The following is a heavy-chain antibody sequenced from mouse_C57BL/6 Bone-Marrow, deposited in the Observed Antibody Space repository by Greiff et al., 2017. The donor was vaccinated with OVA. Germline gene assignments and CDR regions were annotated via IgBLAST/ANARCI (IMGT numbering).Heavy chain of an antibody. J-gene: IGHJ4*01. V-gene: IGHV1-64*01. CDR1: GYTFTSYW. CDR3: ARGLIYYGNPYAMDY. CDR2: IHPNSGST. Sequence: VQLQQPGAELVKPGASVKLSCKASGYTFTSYWMHWVKQRPGQGLEWIGMIHPNSGSTNYNEKFKSKATLTVDKSSSTAYMQLSSLTSEDSAVYYCARGLIYYGNPYAMDYWGQGTSVTVSS. D-gene: IGHD2-1*01.